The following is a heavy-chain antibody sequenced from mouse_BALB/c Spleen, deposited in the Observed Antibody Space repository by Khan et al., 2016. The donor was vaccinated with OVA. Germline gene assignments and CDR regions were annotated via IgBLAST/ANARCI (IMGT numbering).Heavy chain of an antibody. D-gene: IGHD4-1*01. V-gene: IGHV5-6*01. J-gene: IGHJ3*01. CDR3: ASHLTGSFAY. CDR1: GFTFSTYG. CDR2: INSGGYYT. Sequence: EVELVESGGDLMKPGGSLKVSCAASGFTFSTYGMSWVRQTPDKRLGWVATINSGGYYTYYPDSMQGRFTISRNNAKNTLYLQMSSLKSEDTAMYYCASHLTGSFAYWGQGTLVTVSA.